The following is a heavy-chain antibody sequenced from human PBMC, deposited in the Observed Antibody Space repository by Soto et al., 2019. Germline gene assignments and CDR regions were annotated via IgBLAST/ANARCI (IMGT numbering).Heavy chain of an antibody. Sequence: SDPLSLPCAVYGVSFHGYYWTCIRQPPGKGLEWIGEINHSGSTNYNPSLKSQVTISVDTSKNQFSLKLNSVTAADTAVYYCARRRVPVGTSGYIDSWGRGTLVTVS. CDR1: GVSFHGYY. D-gene: IGHD3-22*01. CDR2: INHSGST. J-gene: IGHJ4*02. CDR3: ARRRVPVGTSGYIDS. V-gene: IGHV4-34*01.